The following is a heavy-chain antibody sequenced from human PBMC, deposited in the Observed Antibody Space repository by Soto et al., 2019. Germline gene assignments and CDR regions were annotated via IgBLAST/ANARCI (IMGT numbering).Heavy chain of an antibody. Sequence: GASLRLSWAASGFTFSDYGMHWVRQAPGKGPEWLAVISYDGTTQHYADCVKGRFTISRDNFKNTLHLQINSLRGEDTAIYFCARDASSNWHYFDYWGQGTLVTGSS. CDR1: GFTFSDYG. J-gene: IGHJ4*02. CDR2: ISYDGTTQ. CDR3: ARDASSNWHYFDY. D-gene: IGHD6-13*01. V-gene: IGHV3-30*03.